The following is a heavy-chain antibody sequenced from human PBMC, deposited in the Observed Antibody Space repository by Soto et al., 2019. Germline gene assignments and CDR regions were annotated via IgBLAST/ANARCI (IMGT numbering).Heavy chain of an antibody. Sequence: GASVKVSCKASGYTFTGYYMHWVRQAPGQGLEWMGWINPNSGGTNYAQKFQGRVTMTRDTSISTAYMELSRLRSDDTAVYYCARETPTLRFRRCNWFDPWGQGTLVTVSS. CDR3: ARETPTLRFRRCNWFDP. CDR2: INPNSGGT. CDR1: GYTFTGYY. J-gene: IGHJ5*02. V-gene: IGHV1-2*02. D-gene: IGHD3-3*01.